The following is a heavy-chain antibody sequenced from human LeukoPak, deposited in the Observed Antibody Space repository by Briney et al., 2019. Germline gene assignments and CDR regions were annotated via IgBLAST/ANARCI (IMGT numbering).Heavy chain of an antibody. CDR1: GFTFSSYS. D-gene: IGHD1-14*01. J-gene: IGHJ6*02. CDR2: ISSSSSTI. V-gene: IGHV3-48*01. CDR3: ARDLPSGGGYYYYYGMDV. Sequence: GGSLRLSCAASGFTFSSYSMNWVRQAPGKGLEWVSYISSSSSTIYYADSVKGRFTISRDNAKNSLYLQMNSLRAEDTAVYYCARDLPSGGGYYYYYGMDVWGQGTTVTVSS.